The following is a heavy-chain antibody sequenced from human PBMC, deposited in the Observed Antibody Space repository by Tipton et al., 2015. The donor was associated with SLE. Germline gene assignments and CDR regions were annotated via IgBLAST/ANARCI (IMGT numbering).Heavy chain of an antibody. D-gene: IGHD6-13*01. V-gene: IGHV3-11*06. CDR2: ISGGGSYT. CDR1: RFSFSDYY. CDR3: ARDRKNVVGCSWYGDYHYYMFV. Sequence: SLRLSCEASRFSFSDYYMSWVRQAPGKGLEWVAYISGGGSYTNYADSVKGRFTISRDNAKNSVYLQMNSLRGEDTAVYYCARDRKNVVGCSWYGDYHYYMFVWGQGTTVIVSS. J-gene: IGHJ6*02.